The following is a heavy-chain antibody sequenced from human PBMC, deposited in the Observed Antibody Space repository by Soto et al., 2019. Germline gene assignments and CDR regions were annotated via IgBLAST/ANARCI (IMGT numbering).Heavy chain of an antibody. D-gene: IGHD1-7*01. Sequence: EVQLLESGGGLVQPGGSLRLSCAASGFTFSSYAMSWVRQAPGKGLEWVSAISGSGGSTYYADSVKGRFTISRDNSKNTLYLQMNSLRAEDTAVYYCATDLGWNYAPQYYWGQGTLVTVSS. V-gene: IGHV3-23*01. CDR2: ISGSGGST. CDR1: GFTFSSYA. J-gene: IGHJ4*02. CDR3: ATDLGWNYAPQYY.